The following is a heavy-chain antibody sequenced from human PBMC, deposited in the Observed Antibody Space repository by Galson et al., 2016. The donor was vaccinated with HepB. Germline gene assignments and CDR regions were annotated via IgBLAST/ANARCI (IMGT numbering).Heavy chain of an antibody. D-gene: IGHD1-14*01. Sequence: PALVKPTQTLTLTCSFSGFSLTTFGVGVGWLRQPPGKPLEWLALIYWDDDTRYSPSLKSRFTLTKDTSKNQVVLSVTNMDALDTATYYCARSDRYFFDYWGQGTLVTVSS. CDR3: ARSDRYFFDY. CDR2: IYWDDDT. V-gene: IGHV2-5*02. J-gene: IGHJ4*02. CDR1: GFSLTTFGVG.